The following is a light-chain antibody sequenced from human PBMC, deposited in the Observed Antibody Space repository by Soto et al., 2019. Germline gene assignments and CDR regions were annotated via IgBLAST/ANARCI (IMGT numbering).Light chain of an antibody. V-gene: IGLV1-44*01. Sequence: QSVLTQPPSASGTPGQRVTISCSGSSSNIGSNTVNWYQQLPGTAPKLLIYTNNQRPSGVPDRFSGSKSGTSASLAISGLQSEDEADYYCAAWDASLNGSGVFGGGTKLTVL. CDR2: TNN. CDR1: SSNIGSNT. J-gene: IGLJ3*02. CDR3: AAWDASLNGSGV.